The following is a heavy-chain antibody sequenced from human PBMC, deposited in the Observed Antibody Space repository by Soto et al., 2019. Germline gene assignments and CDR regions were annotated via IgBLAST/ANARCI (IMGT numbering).Heavy chain of an antibody. Sequence: PGGSLRLSCAASGFTFSSYWMSWVRQAPGKGLEWVANIKQDGSEKYYVDSVKGRFTISRDNAKNSLYLQMNSLRAEDTAVYYCARDYSSGWYMYYYYYMDVWGKGTTVTVSS. CDR1: GFTFSSYW. CDR3: ARDYSSGWYMYYYYYMDV. CDR2: IKQDGSEK. D-gene: IGHD6-19*01. V-gene: IGHV3-7*01. J-gene: IGHJ6*03.